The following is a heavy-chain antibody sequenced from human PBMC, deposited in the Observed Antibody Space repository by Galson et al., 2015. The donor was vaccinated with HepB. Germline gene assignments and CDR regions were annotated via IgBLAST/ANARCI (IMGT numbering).Heavy chain of an antibody. J-gene: IGHJ6*02. CDR3: ATSDLGYCSSTSCYGGGPYYYYGMDV. V-gene: IGHV1-69*13. CDR1: GGTFSSYA. Sequence: SVKVSCKASGGTFSSYAISWVRQAPGQGLEWMGGIIPTFGIANYAQKFQGRVTITADESTSTAYMELSSLRPEDTAVYYCATSDLGYCSSTSCYGGGPYYYYGMDVWGQGTTVTVSS. D-gene: IGHD2-2*01. CDR2: IIPTFGIA.